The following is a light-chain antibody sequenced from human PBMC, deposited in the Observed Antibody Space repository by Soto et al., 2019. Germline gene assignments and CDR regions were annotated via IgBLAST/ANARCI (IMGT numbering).Light chain of an antibody. Sequence: QPVLTQPPSASGTPGQRVTISCSGSSSNIGSNTVNWYQQLPGTAPKLLIYSNNQRPSGVPDRFSGSKSGTSASLAISGLQSEDEADYYCAASDDSLNGFWVFGGGTKLTVL. V-gene: IGLV1-44*01. CDR3: AASDDSLNGFWV. CDR2: SNN. CDR1: SSNIGSNT. J-gene: IGLJ3*02.